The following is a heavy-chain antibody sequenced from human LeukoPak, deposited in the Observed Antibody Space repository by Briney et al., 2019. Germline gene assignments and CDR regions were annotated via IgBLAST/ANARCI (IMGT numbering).Heavy chain of an antibody. CDR3: ASLSLGY. Sequence: GGSLRLSCAASGFTFSSCWMTWVRQTPGKGLEWVASIKEDGSEKYYVDSVKGRFTISRDNAKNSLSLQMNSLRVEDAAIYYCASLSLGYWGQGTLVTVSS. CDR1: GFTFSSCW. CDR2: IKEDGSEK. V-gene: IGHV3-7*01. D-gene: IGHD2/OR15-2a*01. J-gene: IGHJ4*02.